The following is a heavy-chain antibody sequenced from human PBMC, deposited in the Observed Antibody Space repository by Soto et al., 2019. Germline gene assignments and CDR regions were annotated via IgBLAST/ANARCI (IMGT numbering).Heavy chain of an antibody. CDR1: GGAINSDYYY. D-gene: IGHD2-15*01. J-gene: IGHJ4*02. Sequence: QVRLQESGPGLVKSSQTLSLTCSVSGGAINSDYYYWGWVRHPPGKGLEWIGYMYSSGSTYSNPSLKSPVAMSVDTSQNHVSLGLTSVTAADTAVYFCGIGTDCATVDACQIYFDSWGQGIPVTVSS. CDR3: GIGTDCATVDACQIYFDS. V-gene: IGHV4-30-4*01. CDR2: MYSSGST.